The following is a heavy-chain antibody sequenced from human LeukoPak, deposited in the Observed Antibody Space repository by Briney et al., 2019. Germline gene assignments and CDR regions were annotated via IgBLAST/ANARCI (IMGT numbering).Heavy chain of an antibody. CDR3: ARDDNGGKSEY. Sequence: SETLSLTCSVSGGSTSSYYWSWIRQPAGKGLEWIGRMYISGSTNYNPSLKSRVTMSVETSKNQFSLKLSSVTAADTAVYYCARDDNGGKSEYWGQGTLVTVSS. J-gene: IGHJ4*02. CDR2: MYISGST. D-gene: IGHD4-23*01. V-gene: IGHV4-4*07. CDR1: GGSTSSYY.